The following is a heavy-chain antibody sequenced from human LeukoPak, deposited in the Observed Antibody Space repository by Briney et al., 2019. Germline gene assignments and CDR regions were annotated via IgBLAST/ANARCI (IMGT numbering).Heavy chain of an antibody. V-gene: IGHV3-48*03. D-gene: IGHD5-18*01. J-gene: IGHJ4*02. CDR1: GFTFSSYE. CDR2: ISSSGSTI. Sequence: GGSLRLSCAASGFTFSSYEMNWVRQAPGKGLEWVSYISSSGSTIYYADSVKGRFTISRDNAKNSLYLQMNSLRAEDTAVYYCARDPEDTAMVSFDYWGQGTLVTVS. CDR3: ARDPEDTAMVSFDY.